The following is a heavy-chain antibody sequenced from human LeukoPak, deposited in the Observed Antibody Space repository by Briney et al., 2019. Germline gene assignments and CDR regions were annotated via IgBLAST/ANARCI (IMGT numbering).Heavy chain of an antibody. Sequence: PSQTLSLTCTVSGCSISSGSYYWSWIRQPAGKGLEWIGRLYTSGSTNYNPSLKSRVTMSVDTSKNQFSLKLSSVTAADTAVYYCARHGPYYYGSGSYYSPYYYYYMDVWGKGTTVTISS. D-gene: IGHD3-10*01. J-gene: IGHJ6*03. CDR2: LYTSGST. CDR3: ARHGPYYYGSGSYYSPYYYYYMDV. V-gene: IGHV4-61*02. CDR1: GCSISSGSYY.